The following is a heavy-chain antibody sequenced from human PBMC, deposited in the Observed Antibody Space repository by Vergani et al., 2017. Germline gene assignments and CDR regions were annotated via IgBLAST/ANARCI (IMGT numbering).Heavy chain of an antibody. V-gene: IGHV3-15*01. CDR1: GFTFSNAR. CDR2: IKSKTDGGTT. Sequence: EVQLVESGGGLVKPGGSLRLSCAASGFTFSNARMSWVRQAPGKGLEWVGRIKSKTDGGTTDYAAPVKGRFTISRDDSKNTLYLQMNSLKTEDTAVYYXTTDPPLLWFGELSIDYWGQGTLVTVSS. D-gene: IGHD3-10*01. J-gene: IGHJ4*02. CDR3: TTDPPLLWFGELSIDY.